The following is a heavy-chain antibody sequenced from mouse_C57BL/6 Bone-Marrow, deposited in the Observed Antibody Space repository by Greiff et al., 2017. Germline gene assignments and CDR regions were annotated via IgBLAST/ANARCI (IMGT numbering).Heavy chain of an antibody. Sequence: EVPLQQSGPELVKPGASVKISCKASGYSFTGYYMNWVKQSPEKSLEWIGEINPSTGGTTYNQKFKAKATLTVDKSSSTAYMKLKSLTSEDSAVYYCARTRTAQATDFAYWGQGTLVTVSA. CDR1: GYSFTGYY. CDR3: ARTRTAQATDFAY. V-gene: IGHV1-42*01. J-gene: IGHJ3*01. CDR2: INPSTGGT. D-gene: IGHD3-2*02.